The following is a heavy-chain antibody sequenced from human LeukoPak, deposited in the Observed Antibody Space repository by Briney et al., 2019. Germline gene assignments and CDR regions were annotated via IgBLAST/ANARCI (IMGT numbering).Heavy chain of an antibody. Sequence: ASVRVSCKASGYTFTSYGISWVRQAPGQGLEWMGWISAYNGNTNYAQKLQGRVTMTTDTSTSTAYMELRSLRSDDTAVYYCARDSSSSGLLLRGDYWGQGTLVTVSS. J-gene: IGHJ4*02. V-gene: IGHV1-18*01. CDR1: GYTFTSYG. CDR2: ISAYNGNT. D-gene: IGHD6-6*01. CDR3: ARDSSSSGLLLRGDY.